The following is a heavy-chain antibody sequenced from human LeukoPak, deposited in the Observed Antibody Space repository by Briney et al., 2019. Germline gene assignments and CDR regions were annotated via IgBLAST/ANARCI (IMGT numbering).Heavy chain of an antibody. CDR3: ARFYCSSTSCLEDY. V-gene: IGHV3-74*01. CDR2: INSDGSTT. D-gene: IGHD2-2*01. Sequence: GGSLGLSCAASGFTFSSYWMHWVRQAPGKGLVWVSRINSDGSTTSYADSVKGRFTISRDNAKNTLYLQMNSLRAEDTAVYYCARFYCSSTSCLEDYWGQGTLVTVSS. J-gene: IGHJ4*02. CDR1: GFTFSSYW.